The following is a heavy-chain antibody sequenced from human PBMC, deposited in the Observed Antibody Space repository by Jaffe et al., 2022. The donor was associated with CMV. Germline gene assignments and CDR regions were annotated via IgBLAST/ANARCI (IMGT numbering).Heavy chain of an antibody. CDR3: AKDVDTAMVTSPPFDY. D-gene: IGHD5-18*01. V-gene: IGHV3-23*01. CDR1: GFTFSSYA. CDR2: ISGSGGST. J-gene: IGHJ4*02. Sequence: EVQLLESGGGLVQPGGSLRLSCAASGFTFSSYAMSWVRQAPGKGLEWVSAISGSGGSTYYADSVKGRFTISRDNSKNTLYLQMNSLRAEDTAVYYCAKDVDTAMVTSPPFDYWGQGTLVTVSS.